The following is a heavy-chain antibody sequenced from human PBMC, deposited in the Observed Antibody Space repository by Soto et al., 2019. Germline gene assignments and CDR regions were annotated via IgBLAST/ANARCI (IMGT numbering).Heavy chain of an antibody. CDR3: ATQEVGGTYVYTFDP. J-gene: IGHJ5*02. V-gene: IGHV4-39*02. CDR2: IYCSGST. CDR1: GGSIASSLYY. D-gene: IGHD1-26*01. Sequence: SETLSLTCTVSGGSIASSLYYWGWVRQSPGKGLEWIESIYCSGSTYYNPSLKSRVTISVDTSKNHFSLKLSSVTAADTAVYYCATQEVGGTYVYTFDPWGQGTLVTVSS.